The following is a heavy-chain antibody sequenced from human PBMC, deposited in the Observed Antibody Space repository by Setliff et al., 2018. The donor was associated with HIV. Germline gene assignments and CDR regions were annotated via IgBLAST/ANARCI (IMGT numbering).Heavy chain of an antibody. J-gene: IGHJ3*02. V-gene: IGHV5-10-1*01. CDR2: IDPSNSNT. D-gene: IGHD6-19*01. Sequence: PGESLKISCKGSGYSFTSYWISWVRQMPGKGLEWMGRIDPSNSNTNYRPSFKGHVTISADKSTNTAFLPWSSLKASDSAMYYCSRGIAVAGHDFANTPGDIWGQGTMVTVSS. CDR1: GYSFTSYW. CDR3: SRGIAVAGHDFANTPGDI.